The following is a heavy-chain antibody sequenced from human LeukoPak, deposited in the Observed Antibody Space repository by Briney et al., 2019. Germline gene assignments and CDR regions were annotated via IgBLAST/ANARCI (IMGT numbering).Heavy chain of an antibody. V-gene: IGHV1-18*01. CDR1: GGAFTSYA. CDR3: ARVGAMRWGGGRCDI. Sequence: ASVKVSCKPSGGAFTSYAISWVRQAPGQGLWWMGWISAYNGNPNYAQKLQGRVTMTTDTSTSTAYMELRSLRSDDTAVYYCARVGAMRWGGGRCDIGRQGTMVTVSS. D-gene: IGHD2-2*01. CDR2: ISAYNGNP. J-gene: IGHJ3*02.